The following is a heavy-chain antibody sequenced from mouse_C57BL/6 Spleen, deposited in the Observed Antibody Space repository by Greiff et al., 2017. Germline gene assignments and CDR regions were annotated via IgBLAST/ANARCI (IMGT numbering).Heavy chain of an antibody. J-gene: IGHJ4*01. Sequence: VQLQQSGPELVKPGASVKIPCKASGYTFTDYNMDWVKQSHGKSLEWIGDINPTNGGTIYNQKFKGKATLTVDKSSRTAYMELRSLTSEGTAVYYCARPRLRRNYYAMDDWGQGTSVTVSS. CDR1: GYTFTDYN. V-gene: IGHV1-18*01. CDR3: ARPRLRRNYYAMDD. D-gene: IGHD2-4*01. CDR2: INPTNGGT.